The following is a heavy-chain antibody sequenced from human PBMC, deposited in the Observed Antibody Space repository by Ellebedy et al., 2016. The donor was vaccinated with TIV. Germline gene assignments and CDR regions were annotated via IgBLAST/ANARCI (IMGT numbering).Heavy chain of an antibody. CDR1: GCSMSGDY. CDR2: ILHIGGT. Sequence: MPSETLSLTCTVSGCSMSGDYWTWIRQSPGKGLKWLGEILHIGGTVSNPSLKSPVTISIDTSKNQSSLNLTFVTAADTAVYYCARRAITFFGVTDAFDVWGQGTMVTVSS. J-gene: IGHJ3*01. V-gene: IGHV4-59*01. D-gene: IGHD3-3*01. CDR3: ARRAITFFGVTDAFDV.